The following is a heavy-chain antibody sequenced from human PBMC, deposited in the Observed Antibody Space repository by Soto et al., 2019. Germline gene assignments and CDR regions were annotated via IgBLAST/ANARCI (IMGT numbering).Heavy chain of an antibody. V-gene: IGHV3-43*01. J-gene: IGHJ4*02. Sequence: EVQLVESGGVVVQPGGSLRLSCAASGFTFDDYTMHWVRQAPGKGLEWVSLISWDGGSTYYADSVKGRFTISRDNSKNSLYLQMNSLRTEDTTLYYCAKGSGYDHIDDYWGQGTLLTVSS. CDR3: AKGSGYDHIDDY. D-gene: IGHD5-12*01. CDR2: ISWDGGST. CDR1: GFTFDDYT.